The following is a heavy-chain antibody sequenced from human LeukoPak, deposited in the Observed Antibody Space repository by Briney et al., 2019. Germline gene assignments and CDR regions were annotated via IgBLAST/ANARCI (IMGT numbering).Heavy chain of an antibody. D-gene: IGHD6-13*01. CDR1: GGSISSYY. V-gene: IGHV4-4*07. J-gene: IGHJ4*02. Sequence: SETLSLTCTVSGGSISSYYWSWIRQPAGKGLEWIGRIYTSGSTNYNPSLKSRVTMSVDTSENQFSLKLSSVTAADTAVYYCARVADGAAAGLFDYWGQGTLVTVSS. CDR3: ARVADGAAAGLFDY. CDR2: IYTSGST.